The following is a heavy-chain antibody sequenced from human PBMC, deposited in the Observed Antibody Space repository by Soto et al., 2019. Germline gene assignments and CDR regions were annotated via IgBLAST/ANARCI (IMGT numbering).Heavy chain of an antibody. J-gene: IGHJ2*01. CDR3: ATRYWGYSSGWYAVRWYFDL. D-gene: IGHD6-19*01. Sequence: QLQLQESGAGLVKPSVTLSLTCTVSGGSISSRSYYWGWIRQPPGKGLEWIGSIYYSGSTYYNTSLESRVTRSVDKSKNECSLKLSSVTAADTAVYYCATRYWGYSSGWYAVRWYFDLWGRGTLVTVSS. V-gene: IGHV4-39*01. CDR1: GGSISSRSYY. CDR2: IYYSGST.